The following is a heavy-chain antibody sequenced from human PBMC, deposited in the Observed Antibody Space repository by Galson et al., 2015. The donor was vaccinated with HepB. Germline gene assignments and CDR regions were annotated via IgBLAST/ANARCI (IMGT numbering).Heavy chain of an antibody. CDR3: ARELVAYCGGDCYRQTYCYYGMDV. Sequence: SLRLFCAPSGFSFSSYGIHWVRQAPGKGLEWVAVVWYDGSNQYYADSVKGRFTISRDNSKNTLYLQMNSLRAEDTAVYFCARELVAYCGGDCYRQTYCYYGMDVWGQGTTVTVSS. D-gene: IGHD2-21*02. CDR2: VWYDGSNQ. CDR1: GFSFSSYG. V-gene: IGHV3-33*01. J-gene: IGHJ6*02.